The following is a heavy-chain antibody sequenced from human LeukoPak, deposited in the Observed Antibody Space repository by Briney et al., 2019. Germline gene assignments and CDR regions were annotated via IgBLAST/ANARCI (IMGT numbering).Heavy chain of an antibody. Sequence: SETLSLTCTVSGYSISSGYYWGWIRQPPGKGLGWIGSIYHSGSTYYNPSLKSRVTISVDTSKNQFSLKLSSVTAADTAFYYCARVPIWSGPYDAFDIWGQGTMVTVSS. CDR2: IYHSGST. CDR1: GYSISSGYY. D-gene: IGHD3-3*01. CDR3: ARVPIWSGPYDAFDI. V-gene: IGHV4-38-2*02. J-gene: IGHJ3*02.